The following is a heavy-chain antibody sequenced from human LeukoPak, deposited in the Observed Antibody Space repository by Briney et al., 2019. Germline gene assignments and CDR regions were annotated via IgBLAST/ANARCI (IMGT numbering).Heavy chain of an antibody. J-gene: IGHJ4*02. V-gene: IGHV4-39*07. Sequence: SETLSLTCTVSGGSISSSSYYWDWIRQPPGKGLEWIGSIYYSGSTNYNPSLKSRVTISVDTSKNQFSLKLSSVTAADTAVYYCARDRGYSGYALDYWGQGTLVTVSS. CDR3: ARDRGYSGYALDY. D-gene: IGHD5-12*01. CDR1: GGSISSSSYY. CDR2: IYYSGST.